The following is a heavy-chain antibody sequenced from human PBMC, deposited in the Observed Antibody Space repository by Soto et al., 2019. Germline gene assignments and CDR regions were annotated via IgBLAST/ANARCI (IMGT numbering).Heavy chain of an antibody. V-gene: IGHV3-7*01. Sequence: EVQLVESGGGLVQSGGSLRLSCIASGFSLTQYWMSWVRQTPRKGLEWVAKINEDGTKRANMESVEGRFTISRDNAKNSVSLQMNSLRADDTAVYFCTRWDGLCSGGSCFFDSWGQGTLVTVSS. CDR1: GFSLTQYW. CDR2: INEDGTKR. J-gene: IGHJ4*02. CDR3: TRWDGLCSGGSCFFDS. D-gene: IGHD2-15*01.